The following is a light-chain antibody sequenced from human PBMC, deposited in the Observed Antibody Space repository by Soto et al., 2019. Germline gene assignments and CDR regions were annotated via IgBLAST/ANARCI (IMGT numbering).Light chain of an antibody. CDR3: SSYTSSSALV. J-gene: IGLJ2*01. CDR1: SSDVGGYNY. Sequence: QSVLTQPASVSGSPGQSITISCTGTSSDVGGYNYVSWYQQHPGKDPKLMIYDVSNRPSGVSNRFSGSKSGNTASLTISGSQAEDEADYYCSSYTSSSALVFGGGTKLTVL. V-gene: IGLV2-14*01. CDR2: DVS.